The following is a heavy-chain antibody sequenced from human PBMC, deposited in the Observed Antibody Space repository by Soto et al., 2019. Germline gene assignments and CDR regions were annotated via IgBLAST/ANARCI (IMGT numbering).Heavy chain of an antibody. Sequence: EVQLVESGGGLVQPGGSLRLSCAASGFTFSSYWMSWVRQAPGKGLEWVANIKQDGSEKYYVDSVKGRFTISRDNAKNTLYXQMNSLRAEDTAVYYCARDQVVVVVAPTVRYGMDVWGQGTTVTVSS. CDR2: IKQDGSEK. CDR3: ARDQVVVVVAPTVRYGMDV. CDR1: GFTFSSYW. J-gene: IGHJ6*02. D-gene: IGHD2-15*01. V-gene: IGHV3-7*01.